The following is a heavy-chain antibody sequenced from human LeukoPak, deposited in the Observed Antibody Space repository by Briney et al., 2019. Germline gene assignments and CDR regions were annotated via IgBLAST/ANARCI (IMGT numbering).Heavy chain of an antibody. CDR3: ARAPSEIGGYYPEYFRH. CDR2: IKSDGST. CDR1: GFTFSSYW. J-gene: IGHJ1*01. D-gene: IGHD3-22*01. Sequence: GGSLRLSCAASGFTFSSYWMHWVRQAPGKGLVWVSRIKSDGSTNYANSVKGRFTISRDNAKNTVSLQMNSLGAEDTGVYYCARAPSEIGGYYPEYFRHWGQGTLVTVSS. V-gene: IGHV3-74*01.